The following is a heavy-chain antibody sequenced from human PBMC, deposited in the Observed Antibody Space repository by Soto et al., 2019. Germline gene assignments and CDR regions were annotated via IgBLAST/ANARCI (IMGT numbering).Heavy chain of an antibody. D-gene: IGHD2-2*01. CDR1: GFTFNNYA. CDR2: ITDSGDDT. CDR3: AKLGSSSWSPHYYFDY. Sequence: CAASGFTFNNYAMGWVRQAPGKGLEWVSAITDSGDDTYYIDSVKGRFTISRDNSKSTLYLQMNSLRAGDTAIYYCAKLGSSSWSPHYYFDYWGQGTLVTVSS. V-gene: IGHV3-23*01. J-gene: IGHJ4*02.